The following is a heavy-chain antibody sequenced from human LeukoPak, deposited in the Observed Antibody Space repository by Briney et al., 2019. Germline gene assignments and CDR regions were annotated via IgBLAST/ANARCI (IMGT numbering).Heavy chain of an antibody. CDR3: ATKYYDFWSARGSDAFDI. Sequence: GGSLRLSCAASGFTFSSYWRSWVRQAPGKGLEWVANIKQDGSEKYYVDSVKGRFTISRDNAKNSLYLQMNSLRAEDTAVYYCATKYYDFWSARGSDAFDIWGQGTMVTVSS. J-gene: IGHJ3*02. CDR2: IKQDGSEK. V-gene: IGHV3-7*01. D-gene: IGHD3-3*01. CDR1: GFTFSSYW.